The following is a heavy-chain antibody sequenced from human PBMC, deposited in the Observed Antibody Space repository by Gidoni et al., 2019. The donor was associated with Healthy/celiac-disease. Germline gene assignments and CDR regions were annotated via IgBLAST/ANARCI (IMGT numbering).Heavy chain of an antibody. CDR3: ARDRSSSWSDAFDI. V-gene: IGHV3-48*03. J-gene: IGHJ3*02. CDR2: ISSSGSTI. CDR1: GFTFSSYE. D-gene: IGHD6-13*01. Sequence: PGGSLRLSCAASGFTFSSYEMNWVRQAPGKGLEWVSYISSSGSTIYYADSVKGRFTISRDNAKNSLYLQMNSLSAEDTAVYYWARDRSSSWSDAFDIWGQGTMVTVSS.